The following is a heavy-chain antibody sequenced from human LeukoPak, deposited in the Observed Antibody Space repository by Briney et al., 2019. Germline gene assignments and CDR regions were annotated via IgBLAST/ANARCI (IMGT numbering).Heavy chain of an antibody. CDR2: TREDGSEK. Sequence: GGSLRLSCTASGFTFSTYWMSWVRQAPGKGLEGVANTREDGSEKYYVDSVKGRFTISRDNAKNSLYPQMTSLRAEDTAVYYCARELAGHYYGSGSSFDYWGQGILVTVSS. V-gene: IGHV3-7*01. D-gene: IGHD3-10*01. CDR1: GFTFSTYW. J-gene: IGHJ4*02. CDR3: ARELAGHYYGSGSSFDY.